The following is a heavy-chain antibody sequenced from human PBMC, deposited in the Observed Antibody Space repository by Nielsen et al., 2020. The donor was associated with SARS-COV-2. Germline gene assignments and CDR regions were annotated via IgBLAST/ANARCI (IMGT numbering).Heavy chain of an antibody. J-gene: IGHJ6*02. V-gene: IGHV5-51*01. Sequence: GESLKISCKGSGYSFTSYWIGWVRQMPGKGLEWMAIMYPGDSDTRYSPSFQGQVTISADKAISTAYLQWSSLKASDTAMYYCARSYDYSHYHYYDMDVWGQGTTVTVSS. CDR2: MYPGDSDT. D-gene: IGHD4-11*01. CDR3: ARSYDYSHYHYYDMDV. CDR1: GYSFTSYW.